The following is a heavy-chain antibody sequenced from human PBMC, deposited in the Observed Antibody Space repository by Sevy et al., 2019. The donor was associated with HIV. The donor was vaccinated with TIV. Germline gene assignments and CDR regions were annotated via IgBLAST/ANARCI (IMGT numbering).Heavy chain of an antibody. CDR3: AKESGSYYDFWSGHDAFDI. V-gene: IGHV3-30*18. CDR1: GFNFSSYG. Sequence: GGSLRLSCAASGFNFSSYGMHWVRQAPGKGLEWVAVISYAGSSKYYADSMKGRFTISRDNSKNTLYLQINSLRAEDRAVYYCAKESGSYYDFWSGHDAFDIWGQGTIVTVSS. CDR2: ISYAGSSK. D-gene: IGHD3-3*01. J-gene: IGHJ3*02.